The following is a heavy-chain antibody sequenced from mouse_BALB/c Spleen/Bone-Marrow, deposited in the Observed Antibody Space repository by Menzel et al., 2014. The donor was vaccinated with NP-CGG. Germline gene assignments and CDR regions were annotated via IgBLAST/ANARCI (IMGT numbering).Heavy chain of an antibody. CDR1: GFSLTGYG. D-gene: IGHD1-1*01. CDR2: IWGDGST. V-gene: IGHV2-6-7*01. J-gene: IGHJ2*01. CDR3: ARSFTTVVATPFDY. Sequence: VKLVESGPGLVAPSQSLSITCTVSGFSLTGYGVNWVRQPPGRGLEWLGMIWGDGSTDYNSVLKSRLNISKDNSKSQVFLKMNSLQTDDTARYYCARSFTTVVATPFDYWGQGTTLTVSS.